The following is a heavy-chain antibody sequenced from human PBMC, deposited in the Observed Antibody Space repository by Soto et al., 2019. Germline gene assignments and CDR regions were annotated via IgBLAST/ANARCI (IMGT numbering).Heavy chain of an antibody. Sequence: GGSLRLSCAASGFTFSSYAMSWVRQAPGKGLEWVSAISGSGGSTYYADSVKGRFTISRDNSKNTLYLQMNSLRAEDTAVYYCAKADGYCTNGVCYSTFDYWGQGTLVTVSS. CDR2: ISGSGGST. J-gene: IGHJ4*02. D-gene: IGHD2-8*01. CDR3: AKADGYCTNGVCYSTFDY. CDR1: GFTFSSYA. V-gene: IGHV3-23*01.